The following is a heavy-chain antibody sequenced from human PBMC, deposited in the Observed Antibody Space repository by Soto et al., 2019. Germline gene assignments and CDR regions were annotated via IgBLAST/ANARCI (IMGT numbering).Heavy chain of an antibody. CDR3: ARSRGGYFDY. D-gene: IGHD3-22*01. Sequence: QVQLQESGPGLVKPSETLSLTCTVSGVSISSYYWSWIRQPPGKGLEWIGYIYYSGSTNYNPSHKSRVTISVDTSKNQFSLKLSSVTAADTAVYYCARSRGGYFDYWGQGTLVTVSS. J-gene: IGHJ4*02. CDR1: GVSISSYY. V-gene: IGHV4-59*01. CDR2: IYYSGST.